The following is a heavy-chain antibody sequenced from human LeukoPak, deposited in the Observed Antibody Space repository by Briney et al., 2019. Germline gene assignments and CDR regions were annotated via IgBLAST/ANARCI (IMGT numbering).Heavy chain of an antibody. CDR1: GFTFSSYW. D-gene: IGHD1-26*01. CDR3: ARALVGATPYYYGMDV. CDR2: IKQDGSEK. J-gene: IGHJ6*02. Sequence: GGSLRLSCAASGFTFSSYWMSWARQAPGKGLEWVANIKQDGSEKYYVDSVKGRFTISRDNAKNSLYLQMNSLRAEDTAVYYCARALVGATPYYYGMDVWGQGTTVTVSS. V-gene: IGHV3-7*04.